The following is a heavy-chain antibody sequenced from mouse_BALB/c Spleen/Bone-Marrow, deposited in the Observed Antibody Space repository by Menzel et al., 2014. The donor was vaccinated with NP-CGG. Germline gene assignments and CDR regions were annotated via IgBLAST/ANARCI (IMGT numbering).Heavy chain of an antibody. CDR2: IYPGDGDT. V-gene: IGHV1-82*01. CDR3: ARFSTVYYFDY. J-gene: IGHJ2*01. Sequence: QVQLQQSGPELVKPGASVKISCKASGYAFSSSWMNWVKQRPGQGLEWIGRIYPGDGDTNYNGKFKGKATLTADKSSSTAYMQLSSLTPVDSAVYFCARFSTVYYFDYWGQGTTLTVSS. D-gene: IGHD4-1*02. CDR1: GYAFSSSW.